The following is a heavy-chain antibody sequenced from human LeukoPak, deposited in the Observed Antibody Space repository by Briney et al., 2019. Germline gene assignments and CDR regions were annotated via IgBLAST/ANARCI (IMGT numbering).Heavy chain of an antibody. D-gene: IGHD6-13*01. CDR2: INEDGSTT. Sequence: GGSLRLSCAASGFTFSSNWMHWVRQAPGKGLVWVSRINEDGSTTNYADSVKGRFTISRDNSKNTLHLQMNSLRAEDTAVYYCARDHPNPGPLSAAADIRADYYYYYGMDVWGQGTTVTVSS. CDR3: ARDHPNPGPLSAAADIRADYYYYYGMDV. CDR1: GFTFSSNW. V-gene: IGHV3-74*01. J-gene: IGHJ6*02.